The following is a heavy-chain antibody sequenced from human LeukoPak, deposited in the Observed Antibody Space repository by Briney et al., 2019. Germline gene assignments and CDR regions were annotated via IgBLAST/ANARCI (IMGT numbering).Heavy chain of an antibody. CDR2: TYYSGST. J-gene: IGHJ6*02. CDR3: ARGTLEWLLRYYYYGMDV. Sequence: SESMSLTCTVSGRSISRGDDYWSWIRQPPGNGLERTGYTYYSGSTYYNPSLKSRVTISVDTSKNQCPLKLSSVTAADTAVYYCARGTLEWLLRYYYYGMDVWGQGTTVTVSS. V-gene: IGHV4-30-4*01. D-gene: IGHD3-3*01. CDR1: GRSISRGDDY.